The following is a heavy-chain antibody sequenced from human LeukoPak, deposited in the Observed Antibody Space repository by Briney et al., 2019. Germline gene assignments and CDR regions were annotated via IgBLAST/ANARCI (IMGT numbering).Heavy chain of an antibody. J-gene: IGHJ5*02. CDR1: GFTVSGNY. D-gene: IGHD3-10*01. CDR3: LPYGSGST. V-gene: IGHV3-53*01. CDR2: IYSGGST. Sequence: GSLRLSCAASGFTVSGNYMSWVRQAPGKGLEWVSVIYSGGSTYYADSVKGRFTISRDSSKNTVYLRMNTLRAEDTAVYYCLPYGSGSTWGQGTLVTVSS.